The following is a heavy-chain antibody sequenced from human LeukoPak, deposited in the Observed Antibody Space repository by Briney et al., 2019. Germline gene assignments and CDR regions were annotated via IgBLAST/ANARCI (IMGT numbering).Heavy chain of an antibody. Sequence: SETLSLTCAVSGYSISSGYYWGWIRQPPGKGLEWMGSIYHSGSTYYNPSLKSRVTISVDTSKNQFSLKLSSVTAADTAVYYCASNLQTDYGLDYYYMDVWGKGTTVTVSS. CDR2: IYHSGST. D-gene: IGHD4-17*01. CDR1: GYSISSGYY. J-gene: IGHJ6*03. V-gene: IGHV4-38-2*01. CDR3: ASNLQTDYGLDYYYMDV.